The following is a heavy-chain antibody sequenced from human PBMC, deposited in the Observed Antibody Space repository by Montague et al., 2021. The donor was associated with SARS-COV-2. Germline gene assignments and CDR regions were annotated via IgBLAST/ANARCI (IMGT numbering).Heavy chain of an antibody. CDR1: GFTFSDYY. J-gene: IGHJ4*02. Sequence: SLRLSCAASGFTFSDYYMSWIRQAPGKGLEWVSYISSSGSTIYYADSVEGRFTISRDNAKNSLYLQMNSLRAEDTAVYYCARVTQTYYDFWCGYYPSYWGQGTLVTVSS. D-gene: IGHD3-3*01. CDR3: ARVTQTYYDFWCGYYPSY. CDR2: ISSSGSTI. V-gene: IGHV3-11*01.